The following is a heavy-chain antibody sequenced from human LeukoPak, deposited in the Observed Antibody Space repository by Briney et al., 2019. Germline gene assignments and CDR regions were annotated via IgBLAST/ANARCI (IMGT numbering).Heavy chain of an antibody. CDR2: INPNSGGT. Sequence: ASVKVSCKASGYTFTGYYMHWVRQAPGQGLEWMGWINPNSGGTNYAQKFQGRVTMTRDTSISTAYMELSRLRSDDTAVYYCARAPKIGYCSSTSCFTPDYWGQGTLVTVSS. J-gene: IGHJ4*02. V-gene: IGHV1-2*02. D-gene: IGHD2-2*02. CDR1: GYTFTGYY. CDR3: ARAPKIGYCSSTSCFTPDY.